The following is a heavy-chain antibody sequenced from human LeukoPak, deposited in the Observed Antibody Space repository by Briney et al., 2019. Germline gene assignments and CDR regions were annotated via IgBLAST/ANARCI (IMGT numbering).Heavy chain of an antibody. Sequence: SGTLSLTCAVSGASIISNNWWSWVRQPSGKGLEWIGEVWHSGTTNYNPSLKSRVTISVDNSKNQFSLKLNSVTAADTAVYYCMGADYGGHWGQGTLVTVSS. CDR1: GASIISNNW. D-gene: IGHD4-17*01. CDR3: MGADYGGH. V-gene: IGHV4-4*02. J-gene: IGHJ4*02. CDR2: VWHSGTT.